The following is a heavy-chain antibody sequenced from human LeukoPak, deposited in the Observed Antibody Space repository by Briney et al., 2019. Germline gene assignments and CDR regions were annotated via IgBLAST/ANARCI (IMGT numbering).Heavy chain of an antibody. D-gene: IGHD2-15*01. Sequence: SETLSLTCSVSDDSITNIDYYWAWIRQPPGKGLEWIASIYYTGSIYYTPSLTSRVTISLDTSRSQFSLRLTSVTAADTAVYYCARDGGGSLYGMDVWGQGTTVTVSS. J-gene: IGHJ6*02. V-gene: IGHV4-39*07. CDR3: ARDGGGSLYGMDV. CDR2: IYYTGSI. CDR1: DDSITNIDYY.